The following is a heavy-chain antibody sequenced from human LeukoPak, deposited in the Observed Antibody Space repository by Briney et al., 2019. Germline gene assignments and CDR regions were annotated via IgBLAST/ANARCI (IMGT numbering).Heavy chain of an antibody. Sequence: GGSLRLSCAASGFTFSSYGMHWVRQAPGKGLEWVAFIRYDGSNKYYADSVKGRFTISRDNSKNTLYLQMNSLRAEDTAVYYCAKDPGLSRRSYYFDYWGQGTLVTVSS. CDR2: IRYDGSNK. CDR3: AKDPGLSRRSYYFDY. CDR1: GFTFSSYG. V-gene: IGHV3-30*02. D-gene: IGHD3-10*01. J-gene: IGHJ4*02.